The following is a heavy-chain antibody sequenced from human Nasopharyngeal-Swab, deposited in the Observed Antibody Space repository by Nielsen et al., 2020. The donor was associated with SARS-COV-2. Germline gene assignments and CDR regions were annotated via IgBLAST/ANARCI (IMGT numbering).Heavy chain of an antibody. Sequence: SVKVSYKASGYTFINFGISWVRQAPGQGLEWMGGIIPIFGTANYAQKFQGRVTITADESTSTAYMELSSLRSEDTAVYYCAIFGLDVELDWFDPWGQGTLVTVSS. CDR3: AIFGLDVELDWFDP. J-gene: IGHJ5*02. CDR2: IIPIFGTA. CDR1: GYTFINFG. V-gene: IGHV1-69*13. D-gene: IGHD6-6*01.